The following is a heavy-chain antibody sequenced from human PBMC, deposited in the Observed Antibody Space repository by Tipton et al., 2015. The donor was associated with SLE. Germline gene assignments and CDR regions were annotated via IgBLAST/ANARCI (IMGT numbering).Heavy chain of an antibody. CDR3: ARHLYNIGWNHFDY. Sequence: TLSLTRTISSGSISTYHWSWLRQPPGKGLEWIGYIHHSGSINYNPSLRSQVTMSMDTSKNQFSLRLSSVTAADTAVYYCARHLYNIGWNHFDYWGPGTLVTVSS. J-gene: IGHJ4*02. D-gene: IGHD6-19*01. CDR1: SGSISTYH. V-gene: IGHV4-59*08. CDR2: IHHSGSI.